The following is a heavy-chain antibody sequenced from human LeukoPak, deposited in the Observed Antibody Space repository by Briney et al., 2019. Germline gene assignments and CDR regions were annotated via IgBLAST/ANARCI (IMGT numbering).Heavy chain of an antibody. V-gene: IGHV4-4*02. CDR2: IYLTGST. J-gene: IGHJ6*03. CDR1: GASISSSNW. Sequence: PSGTLSLTCAVSGASISSSNWWSWVRQPPGKGLEWVEGIYLTGSTNYNPPLKSRVPISVDKSKNQFPLKLSSVTAADTAVYYCARLAYQQQLVDYYYYMDVWGKGTTVTVSS. CDR3: ARLAYQQQLVDYYYYMDV. D-gene: IGHD6-13*01.